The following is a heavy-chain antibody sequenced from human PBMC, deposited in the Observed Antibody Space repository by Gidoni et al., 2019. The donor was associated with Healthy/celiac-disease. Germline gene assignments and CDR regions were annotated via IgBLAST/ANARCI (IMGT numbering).Heavy chain of an antibody. D-gene: IGHD4-17*01. Sequence: QVQLVESGGGVVQPGRSLRLSSAASGFTFSSYGMHWVRQAPGKGLGWVAVIWYDGSNKYYADSVKGRFTISRDNSKNTLYLQMNSLRAEVTAVYYCARDYGDYTLDYWGQGTLVTVSS. CDR1: GFTFSSYG. V-gene: IGHV3-33*01. J-gene: IGHJ4*02. CDR2: IWYDGSNK. CDR3: ARDYGDYTLDY.